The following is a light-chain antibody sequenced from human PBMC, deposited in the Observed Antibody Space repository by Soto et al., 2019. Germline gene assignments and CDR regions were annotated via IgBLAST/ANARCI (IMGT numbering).Light chain of an antibody. Sequence: QSALTQPASVSGSPGQSITIYCSGTTSDVGGYDVVSWYQQHPGKAPKLMIFEVNQRPSGVSDRFSGSKSGNTASLTISGLQAGDEADYYCCSFAGSSTFWVFGGGTKVTVL. CDR3: CSFAGSSTFWV. V-gene: IGLV2-23*02. CDR2: EVN. J-gene: IGLJ3*02. CDR1: TSDVGGYDV.